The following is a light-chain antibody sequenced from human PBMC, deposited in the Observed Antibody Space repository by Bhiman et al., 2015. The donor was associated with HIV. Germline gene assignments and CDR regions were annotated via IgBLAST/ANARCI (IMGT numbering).Light chain of an antibody. Sequence: SYELTQPPSVSVSPGQTARITCSGDALPKQYAYWYQQKPGQAPVLVIYKDSERPSGIPERFSGSSSGTTVTLTISGVQAEDEADYYCQSAGSSASYEVFG. J-gene: IGLJ2*01. CDR1: ALPKQY. CDR3: QSAGSSASYEV. V-gene: IGLV3-25*03. CDR2: KDS.